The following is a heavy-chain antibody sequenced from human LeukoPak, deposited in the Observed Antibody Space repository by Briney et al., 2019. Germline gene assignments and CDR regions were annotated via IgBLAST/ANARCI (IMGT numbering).Heavy chain of an antibody. CDR3: ARLGQITMVRGQSYYYHSMDV. D-gene: IGHD3-10*01. Sequence: SETLSLTCTVSGGSISSGDYYWSWIRQPPGKGLEWIGYIHPSGSTNYNPSLQSRVSMSTDVSENQFSLKLTSVTAADTAVYYCARLGQITMVRGQSYYYHSMDVWGQGTTVTVSS. V-gene: IGHV4-61*08. CDR2: IHPSGST. CDR1: GGSISSGDYY. J-gene: IGHJ6*02.